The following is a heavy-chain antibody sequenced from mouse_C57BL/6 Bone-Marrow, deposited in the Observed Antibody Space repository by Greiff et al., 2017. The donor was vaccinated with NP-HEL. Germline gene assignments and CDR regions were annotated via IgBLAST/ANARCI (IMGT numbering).Heavy chain of an antibody. V-gene: IGHV1-81*01. CDR1: GYTFTSYG. CDR3: AGHWDGCDY. J-gene: IGHJ2*01. CDR2: IYPRSGNT. D-gene: IGHD2-3*01. Sequence: VKLMESGAELARPGASVKLSCKASGYTFTSYGISWVKQRTGQGLEWIGEIYPRSGNTYYNEKFKGKATLTADKSSSTAYMELRSLTSEDSAVYFCAGHWDGCDYWGQGTTLTVSS.